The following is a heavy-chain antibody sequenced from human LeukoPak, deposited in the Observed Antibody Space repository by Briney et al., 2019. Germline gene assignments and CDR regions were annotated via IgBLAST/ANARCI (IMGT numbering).Heavy chain of an antibody. V-gene: IGHV1-2*04. CDR2: IKPNIGGT. J-gene: IGHJ4*02. Sequence: ASVKVSCKASRYTFTGYYMRWVRQAPGQGLEWMGWIKPNIGGTNYAQTLQSWVTMTTDTSISTAYMELSRLRSDHTAVYYCERGEYCSSTSCYDYWGQGTLVSVSS. CDR3: ERGEYCSSTSCYDY. CDR1: RYTFTGYY. D-gene: IGHD2-2*01.